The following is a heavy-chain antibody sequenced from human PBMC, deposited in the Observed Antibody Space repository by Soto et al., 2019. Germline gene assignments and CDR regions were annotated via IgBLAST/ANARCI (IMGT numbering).Heavy chain of an antibody. CDR1: RFSFSNFG. V-gene: IGHV3-30*18. D-gene: IGHD2-2*01. J-gene: IGHJ4*02. CDR2: LSFDGSNK. Sequence: QEQLVESGGGVVQPGMSLRLSCVASRFSFSNFGMHWVRQAPGKGLAWVAALSFDGSNKNYADVVRGRFTISRDNSKNTLYLHMNSPRSDDTAMYYSAKGGCSSSSCYFDSWGQGTLVTV. CDR3: AKGGCSSSSCYFDS.